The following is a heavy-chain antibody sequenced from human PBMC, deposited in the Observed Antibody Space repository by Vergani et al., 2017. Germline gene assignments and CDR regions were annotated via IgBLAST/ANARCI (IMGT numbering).Heavy chain of an antibody. CDR1: GFKFSDHY. J-gene: IGHJ6*02. Sequence: LEESGGGSVKPGGSLRLPCAASGFKFSDHYMSWIRQAPGKGLEWVSHISPGASTVSYTDSVTGRFTVSRDNANNSLTLDMTTLRVEDTAVYYCAKNPGISTTRHYYAMDVWGQGTTVTVSS. D-gene: IGHD1-1*01. CDR3: AKNPGISTTRHYYAMDV. CDR2: ISPGASTV. V-gene: IGHV3-11*04.